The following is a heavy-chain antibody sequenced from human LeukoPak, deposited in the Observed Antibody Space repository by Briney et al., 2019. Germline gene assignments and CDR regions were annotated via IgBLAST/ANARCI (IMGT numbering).Heavy chain of an antibody. CDR1: GYTFTSYD. D-gene: IGHD3-10*01. V-gene: IGHV1-8*01. J-gene: IGHJ6*03. Sequence: ASVKVSCKAFGYTFTSYDINWVRQGTGQGLEWMGWMNPNSGNTGYAQKFQGRVTMTRNTSISTAYMELSSLRSEDTAVYYCAARGGSGSYGYYYYMDVWGKGTTVTVSS. CDR3: AARGGSGSYGYYYYMDV. CDR2: MNPNSGNT.